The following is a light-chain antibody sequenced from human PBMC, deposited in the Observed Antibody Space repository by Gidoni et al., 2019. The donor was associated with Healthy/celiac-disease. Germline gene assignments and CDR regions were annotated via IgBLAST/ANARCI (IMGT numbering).Light chain of an antibody. Sequence: QSVLTQPPLASGTPGQRVTIPCSGSSSNIGSNTVTWYQQLPGTAPKLLIYSNNQRPSGVPDRFSGSKSGTSASLAISGLQSEDEADYYCAAWDDSLNGRVFGTGTKVTVL. J-gene: IGLJ1*01. CDR2: SNN. CDR3: AAWDDSLNGRV. V-gene: IGLV1-44*01. CDR1: SSNIGSNT.